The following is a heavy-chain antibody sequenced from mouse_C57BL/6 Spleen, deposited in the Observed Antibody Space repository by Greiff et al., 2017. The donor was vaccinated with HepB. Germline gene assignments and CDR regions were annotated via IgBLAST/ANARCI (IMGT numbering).Heavy chain of an antibody. CDR1: GYTFTSYW. CDR3: ARRGTTVA. D-gene: IGHD1-1*01. V-gene: IGHV1-50*01. CDR2: IDPSDSYT. J-gene: IGHJ2*01. Sequence: QVQLQQPGAELVKPGASVKLSCKASGYTFTSYWMQWVKQRPGQGLEWIGEIDPSDSYTNYNQKFKGKATLTVDTSSSTAYMQLSSLTSEDSAVYYCARRGTTVAWGQGTTLTVSS.